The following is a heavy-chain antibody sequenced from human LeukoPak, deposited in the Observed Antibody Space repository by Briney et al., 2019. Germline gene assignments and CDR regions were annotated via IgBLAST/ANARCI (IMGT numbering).Heavy chain of an antibody. CDR3: ANPTVVVAATGFDY. CDR1: GFTFRSFG. V-gene: IGHV3-30*02. Sequence: RGSLRPSCAASGFTFRSFGVHWVRQAPGKGLDWVAFIRYDGSNKYYADSVKGRFTISRDNSKNTLYLQMNSLRAEDTAVYYCANPTVVVAATGFDYWGQGTLVTVSS. J-gene: IGHJ4*02. CDR2: IRYDGSNK. D-gene: IGHD2-15*01.